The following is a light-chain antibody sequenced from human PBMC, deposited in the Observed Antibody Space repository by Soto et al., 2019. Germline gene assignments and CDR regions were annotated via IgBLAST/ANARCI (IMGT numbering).Light chain of an antibody. Sequence: EILITQSPATLSVSPGEGAPLSCRARQSVNSNLAWYQQRPGQAPRLLIYGASSRATGIPARFSGSGSGTDFTLTISSLQSEDFAVYYCQQYNNWPPLYTFGQGTKVDIK. J-gene: IGKJ2*01. CDR1: QSVNSN. CDR3: QQYNNWPPLYT. V-gene: IGKV3-15*01. CDR2: GAS.